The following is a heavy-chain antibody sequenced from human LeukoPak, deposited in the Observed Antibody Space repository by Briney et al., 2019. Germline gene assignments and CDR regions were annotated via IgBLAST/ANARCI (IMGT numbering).Heavy chain of an antibody. CDR3: AREVPYDTSVYYQPFDY. Sequence: ASVKVSCKASGYTFTCYGIDWVRQAPGQGLEWMGWISAYNGNTNYAQKLQGRVTMTTDTSTSTAYMELRSLRSDDTAVYYCAREVPYDTSVYYQPFDYWGQGTLVTVSS. CDR2: ISAYNGNT. CDR1: GYTFTCYG. D-gene: IGHD3-22*01. V-gene: IGHV1-18*01. J-gene: IGHJ4*02.